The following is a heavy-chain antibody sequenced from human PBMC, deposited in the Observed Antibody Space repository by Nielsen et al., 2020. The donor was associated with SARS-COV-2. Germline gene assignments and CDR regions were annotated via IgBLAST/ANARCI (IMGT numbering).Heavy chain of an antibody. V-gene: IGHV3-7*04. CDR3: ARVSFGVVIIFRSSWFDP. CDR2: IKQDGSEK. D-gene: IGHD3-3*01. CDR1: GLTFSSYA. J-gene: IGHJ5*02. Sequence: GGSLRLSCAASGLTFSSYAMHWVRQAPGKGLEWVANIKQDGSEKYYVDSVKGRFTISRDNAKNSLYLQMNSLRAEDTAVYYCARVSFGVVIIFRSSWFDPWGQGTLVTVSS.